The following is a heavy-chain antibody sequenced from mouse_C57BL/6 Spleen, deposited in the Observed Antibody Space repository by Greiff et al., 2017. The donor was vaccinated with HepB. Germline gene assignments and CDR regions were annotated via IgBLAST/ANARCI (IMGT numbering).Heavy chain of an antibody. Sequence: QVHVKQPGTELVKPGASVKLSCKASGYTFTSYWMHWVKQRPGQGLEWIGNINPSNGGTNYNEKFKSKATLTVDKSSSTAYMQLSSLTSEDSAVYYCARSPITWYFDVWGTGTTVTVSS. J-gene: IGHJ1*03. CDR1: GYTFTSYW. V-gene: IGHV1-53*01. CDR3: ARSPITWYFDV. CDR2: INPSNGGT. D-gene: IGHD1-1*01.